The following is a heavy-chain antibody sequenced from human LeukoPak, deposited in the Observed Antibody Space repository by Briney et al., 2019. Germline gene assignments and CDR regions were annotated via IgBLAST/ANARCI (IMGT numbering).Heavy chain of an antibody. Sequence: GRSLRLSCAASGFTLSSYGMHWVRQAPGKGLEWVAVIWYDGSSKYYADSVKGRFTISRDNSKNTLYLQMNSLRAEDTAVFYCAREQVTAAVNYFDFWGQGTQVTVSS. J-gene: IGHJ4*02. V-gene: IGHV3-33*01. D-gene: IGHD6-13*01. CDR2: IWYDGSSK. CDR1: GFTLSSYG. CDR3: AREQVTAAVNYFDF.